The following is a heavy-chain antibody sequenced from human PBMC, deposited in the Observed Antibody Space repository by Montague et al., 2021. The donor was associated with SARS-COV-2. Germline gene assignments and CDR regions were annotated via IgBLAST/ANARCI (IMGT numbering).Heavy chain of an antibody. J-gene: IGHJ2*01. CDR2: FDHSGDT. Sequence: SETLSLTCSVSGGSTSNYYWTWIRQPPGKGLEWTGNFDHSGDTKYNPSLKSRATISVDTSKNQFALRLHSVTAADTAVYYCAREFRIELWQTNWYFGLWGRGTLVTASS. CDR3: AREFRIELWQTNWYFGL. D-gene: IGHD3-16*01. CDR1: GGSTSNYY. V-gene: IGHV4-59*01.